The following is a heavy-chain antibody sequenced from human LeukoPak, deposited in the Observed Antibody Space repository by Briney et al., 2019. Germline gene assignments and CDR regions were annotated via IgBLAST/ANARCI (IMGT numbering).Heavy chain of an antibody. V-gene: IGHV1-2*02. CDR3: ARGVVGIQLWLDYFDY. Sequence: ASVKVSCKASGYTFTGYYMHWVRQAPGQGLEWMGWINPNSGGTNYAQKFQGRVTMTWDTSISTAYMELSRLRSDDTAVYYCARGVVGIQLWLDYFDYWGQGTLVTVSS. CDR1: GYTFTGYY. J-gene: IGHJ4*02. CDR2: INPNSGGT. D-gene: IGHD5-18*01.